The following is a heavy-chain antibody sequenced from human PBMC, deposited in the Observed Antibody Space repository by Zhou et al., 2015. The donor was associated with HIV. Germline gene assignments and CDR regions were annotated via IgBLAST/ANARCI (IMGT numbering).Heavy chain of an antibody. CDR3: ATPIGRDDFWSGRRFDY. CDR2: IIPIFGTA. V-gene: IGHV1-69*01. J-gene: IGHJ4*02. D-gene: IGHD3-3*01. CDR1: GGTFSSYA. Sequence: QVQLVQSGAEVRKPGSSVKVSCKTPGGTFSSYAISWVRQAPGQGLEWMGGIIPIFGTANYAQKFQGRVTITADESTSTAYMELSSLRSEDTAVYYCATPIGRDDFWSGRRFDYWGQGTLVTVSS.